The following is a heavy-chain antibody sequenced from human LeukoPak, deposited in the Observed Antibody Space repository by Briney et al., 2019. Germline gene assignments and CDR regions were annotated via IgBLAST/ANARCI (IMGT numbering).Heavy chain of an antibody. Sequence: SVKVSCKASGGTFSSYAISWVRQAPGQGLEWMGGIIPIFGTANYAQKFQGRVTITTDESTSTAYMELSSLRSEDTAVYYCARGAAVTTFYYYYYYMDVWGKGTTVTVSS. V-gene: IGHV1-69*05. CDR2: IIPIFGTA. D-gene: IGHD4-17*01. J-gene: IGHJ6*03. CDR1: GGTFSSYA. CDR3: ARGAAVTTFYYYYYYMDV.